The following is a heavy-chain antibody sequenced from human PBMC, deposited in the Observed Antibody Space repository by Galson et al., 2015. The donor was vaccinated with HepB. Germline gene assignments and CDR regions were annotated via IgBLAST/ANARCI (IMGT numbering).Heavy chain of an antibody. CDR1: GFTFSSYA. CDR3: ARESYSSLEIDYYGMDV. D-gene: IGHD5-18*01. Sequence: SLRLSCAASGFTFSSYAMHWVRQAPGKGLEWVAVISYDGSNKYYADSVKGRFTISRDNSKNTLYLQMNSLRAEDTAVYYRARESYSSLEIDYYGMDVWGQGTTVTVSS. CDR2: ISYDGSNK. V-gene: IGHV3-30-3*01. J-gene: IGHJ6*02.